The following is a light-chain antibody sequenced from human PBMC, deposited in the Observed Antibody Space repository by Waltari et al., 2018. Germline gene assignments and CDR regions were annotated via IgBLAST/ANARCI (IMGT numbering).Light chain of an antibody. J-gene: IGKJ4*01. Sequence: DIVINQSPDSLAVSLGERATIHCKYSQSVLYSATNKNYLAWYQQKPGQPPKLLIYWASTRESGVPDRFSGSGSGTDFTLTISSLQAEDVAVYYCQQYYSTPPLTFGGGTKVEIK. CDR2: WAS. V-gene: IGKV4-1*01. CDR1: QSVLYSATNKNY. CDR3: QQYYSTPPLT.